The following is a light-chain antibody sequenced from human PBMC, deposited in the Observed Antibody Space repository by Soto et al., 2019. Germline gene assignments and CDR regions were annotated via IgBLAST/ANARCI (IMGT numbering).Light chain of an antibody. CDR2: AAS. V-gene: IGKV1-39*01. CDR1: QSISSY. J-gene: IGKJ3*01. Sequence: DIQMTQSPSSLSASVGDRVTITCRASQSISSYLNWYQQKPGKAPKLLIYAASSLQSGVPSRFSGSASGTDFTLTISRLQPEDFATYYCQQSYSTPRAFGPGTKVDIK. CDR3: QQSYSTPRA.